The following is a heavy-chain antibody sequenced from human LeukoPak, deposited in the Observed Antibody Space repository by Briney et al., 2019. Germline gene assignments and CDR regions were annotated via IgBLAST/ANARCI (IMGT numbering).Heavy chain of an antibody. CDR1: GYTFSNYA. CDR2: ISAYNGNT. CDR3: ARAWGEDIEVRPYYFDY. Sequence: ASVKVSCKASGYTFSNYAITWVRQAPGQGLEWMGWISAYNGNTNYAPKLQGRVTMTTDTSTSAAYMELRSLRSDDTAVYYCARAWGEDIEVRPYYFDYWGQGSLVTVSS. J-gene: IGHJ4*02. V-gene: IGHV1-18*01. D-gene: IGHD5-12*01.